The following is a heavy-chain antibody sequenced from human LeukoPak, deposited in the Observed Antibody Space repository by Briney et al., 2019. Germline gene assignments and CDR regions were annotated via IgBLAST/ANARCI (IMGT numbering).Heavy chain of an antibody. V-gene: IGHV3-30-3*01. D-gene: IGHD3-10*01. Sequence: GGSLRLSCAASGFTFSSYAMHWVRQAPGKGLEWVAVISYDGSNKYYADSVKGRFTISRDNSKNTLYLQMNSLRAEDTALYYCARMKMVRGAPWGFDYWGQGTLVSVSS. CDR3: ARMKMVRGAPWGFDY. CDR1: GFTFSSYA. J-gene: IGHJ4*02. CDR2: ISYDGSNK.